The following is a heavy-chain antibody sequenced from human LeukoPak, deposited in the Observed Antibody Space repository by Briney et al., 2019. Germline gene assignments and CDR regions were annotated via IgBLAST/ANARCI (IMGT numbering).Heavy chain of an antibody. CDR2: ISGSGTST. Sequence: GGSLRLSCAASGFTFSSYAMRWVRQAPGKGLQWVSSISGSGTSTYYADSVKGRFTISRDNSKNTLFLQMNSLRADDTAVYYCAKERYSSSWYVFDYWGQGSLVTVSS. J-gene: IGHJ4*02. D-gene: IGHD6-13*01. CDR1: GFTFSSYA. CDR3: AKERYSSSWYVFDY. V-gene: IGHV3-23*01.